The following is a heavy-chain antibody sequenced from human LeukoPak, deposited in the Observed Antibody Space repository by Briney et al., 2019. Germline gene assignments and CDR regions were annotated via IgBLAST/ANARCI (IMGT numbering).Heavy chain of an antibody. CDR3: ARAYSYYYDSSGYYAPKYFQH. CDR2: IYYSGSP. J-gene: IGHJ1*01. V-gene: IGHV4-31*03. Sequence: PSQTLSLTCTVSGGSISSGGYYWSWIRQHPGKGLEWIGYIYYSGSPYYNPSVKSRLTISVDTSKNQFSLQLTSVTAADTAVYYCARAYSYYYDSSGYYAPKYFQHWGQGTLVTVSS. CDR1: GGSISSGGYY. D-gene: IGHD3-22*01.